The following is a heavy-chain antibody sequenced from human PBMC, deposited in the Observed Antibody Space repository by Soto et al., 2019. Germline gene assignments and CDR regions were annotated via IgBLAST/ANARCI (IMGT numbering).Heavy chain of an antibody. CDR2: IYYSGST. J-gene: IGHJ5*02. Sequence: SETLSLTCTVSGGSISSSSYYWGWIRQPPGKGLEWIGSIYYSGSTYYNPSLKSRVTISVDTSKNQFSLKLTSVTAADTAVYYCAAFRRGSLNWFDPWGQGTLVTVSS. V-gene: IGHV4-39*01. D-gene: IGHD3-10*01. CDR3: AAFRRGSLNWFDP. CDR1: GGSISSSSYY.